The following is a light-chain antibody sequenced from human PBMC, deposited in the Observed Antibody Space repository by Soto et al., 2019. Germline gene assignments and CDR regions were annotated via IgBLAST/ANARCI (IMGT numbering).Light chain of an antibody. CDR1: RSNIGTNT. CDR2: TNN. CDR3: AAWDDSLNGQV. J-gene: IGLJ1*01. V-gene: IGLV1-44*01. Sequence: QSVLTQPPSASGTPGQRVSISCSGSRSNIGTNTVNWYQQLPGTAPKLLIYTNNERPSGVPDRFSGSKSGTSASLAISGLLSEDEADYYCAAWDDSLNGQVFGTGTKVTVL.